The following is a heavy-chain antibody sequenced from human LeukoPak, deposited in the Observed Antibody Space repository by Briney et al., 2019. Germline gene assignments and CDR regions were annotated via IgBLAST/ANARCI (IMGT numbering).Heavy chain of an antibody. V-gene: IGHV1-2*02. Sequence: ASVKVSCKPSGYSFTDHCIQWLRQAPGQALEWMGWICPNSGGTNYAQKSQGRVTMTWDTSITTAYMELSGLTSDDTAVYYCARDLAYDVSAHSDYWGQGTLVTVAS. D-gene: IGHD3-22*01. J-gene: IGHJ4*02. CDR3: ARDLAYDVSAHSDY. CDR2: ICPNSGGT. CDR1: GYSFTDHC.